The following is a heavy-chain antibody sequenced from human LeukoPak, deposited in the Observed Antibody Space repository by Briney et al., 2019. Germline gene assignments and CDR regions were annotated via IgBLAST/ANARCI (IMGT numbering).Heavy chain of an antibody. CDR2: ISANGDTI. J-gene: IGHJ4*02. D-gene: IGHD6-13*01. Sequence: GGSLRLSCAASGFTFSSYAMGWVRQAPGKGLEGVSRISANGDTIKYADSVKGRFTISRDNAKNTVLLQMNSLRVDDTAVYYCAKEGRIAAGTGDYFDYWGQGTLVTVSS. CDR1: GFTFSSYA. V-gene: IGHV3-23*01. CDR3: AKEGRIAAGTGDYFDY.